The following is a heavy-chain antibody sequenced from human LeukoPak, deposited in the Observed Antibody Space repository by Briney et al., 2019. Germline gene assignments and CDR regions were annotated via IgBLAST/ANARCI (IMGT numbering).Heavy chain of an antibody. V-gene: IGHV3-30-3*01. CDR1: RFTFSSYA. Sequence: PGRSLRLSCAASRFTFSSYAMHWVRQAPGRGLEWVALISYDGSNKYYADSVKGRFTISRDNSKNTLYLQMNSLRVEDTAVYYCARDPLYGDYVTSPFDYWGQGTLVTVSS. J-gene: IGHJ4*02. CDR3: ARDPLYGDYVTSPFDY. CDR2: ISYDGSNK. D-gene: IGHD4-17*01.